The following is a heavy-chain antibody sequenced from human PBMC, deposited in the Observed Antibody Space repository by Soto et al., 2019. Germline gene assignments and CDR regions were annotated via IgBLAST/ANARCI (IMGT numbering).Heavy chain of an antibody. D-gene: IGHD4-17*01. CDR1: GYSFTSYW. J-gene: IGHJ6*02. V-gene: IGHV5-10-1*01. Sequence: PGESLKISCKGSGYSFTSYWISWVRQMPGKGLEWMGRIDPSDSYTNYSPSFQGHVTISADKSISTAYLQWSSLKASDTAMYYCARLPMHTVTLNYGMDVWGQGTKVTVSS. CDR2: IDPSDSYT. CDR3: ARLPMHTVTLNYGMDV.